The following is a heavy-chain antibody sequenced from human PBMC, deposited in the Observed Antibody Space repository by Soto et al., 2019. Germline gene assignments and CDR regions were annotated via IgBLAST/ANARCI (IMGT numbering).Heavy chain of an antibody. CDR1: GGSISSSSYY. D-gene: IGHD3-9*01. CDR3: ARDVGGDDWLLYNWFDP. J-gene: IGHJ5*02. V-gene: IGHV4-39*02. Sequence: QLQLQESGPGLVKPSETLSLTCTVSGGSISSSSYYWGWIRQPPWKGLEWIGSIYYSGRTYYNPSLASRVTISVDTSTNQFSLNLRSVTAADTAVYYCARDVGGDDWLLYNWFDPWSQGTLVTVAS. CDR2: IYYSGRT.